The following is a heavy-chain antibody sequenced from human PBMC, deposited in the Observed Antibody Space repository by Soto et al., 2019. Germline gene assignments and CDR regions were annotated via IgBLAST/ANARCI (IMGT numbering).Heavy chain of an antibody. J-gene: IGHJ6*02. CDR1: GYTFTSYG. D-gene: IGHD6-25*01. V-gene: IGHV1-18*01. CDR2: ISAYNGNT. CDR3: ARDYGLSRQRVIYYYCMDV. Sequence: QVQLVQSGAEVKKPGASVKVSCKASGYTFTSYGISWVRQSPGQGLEWLGWISAYNGNTNYAQKLQGRVPMTTDTSTSTAYMELRSLRSDDTAVYDCARDYGLSRQRVIYYYCMDVWGQGTTVTVSS.